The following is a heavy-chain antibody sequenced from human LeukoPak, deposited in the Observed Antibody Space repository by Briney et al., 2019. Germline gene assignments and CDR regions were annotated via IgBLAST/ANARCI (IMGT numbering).Heavy chain of an antibody. V-gene: IGHV4-34*08. Sequence: SETLSLTCAVYGGTFSGYYWTWIRQSPGKGLEWIGEINHSGSTNYNPSLKSRVTISVDTSKNQFSLKLSSVTAADTAVYYCSVREYYYYGMDVWGQGTTVTVSS. CDR1: GGTFSGYY. CDR2: INHSGST. J-gene: IGHJ6*02. CDR3: SVREYYYYGMDV.